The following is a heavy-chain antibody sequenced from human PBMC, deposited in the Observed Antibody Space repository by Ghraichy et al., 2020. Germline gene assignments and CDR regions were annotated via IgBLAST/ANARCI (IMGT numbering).Heavy chain of an antibody. V-gene: IGHV3-23*01. Sequence: GGSLRLSSVASGLTFGSYAMSWVRHLPGKGLECVSSISGSGGRSYYTDSVRGRLIISRDDSKNTLYLQMNSLRVEDTAIYYCTKNPSYYPSGSYFEDWGQGTLVTVSS. CDR2: ISGSGGRS. J-gene: IGHJ4*02. CDR1: GLTFGSYA. D-gene: IGHD3-10*01. CDR3: TKNPSYYPSGSYFED.